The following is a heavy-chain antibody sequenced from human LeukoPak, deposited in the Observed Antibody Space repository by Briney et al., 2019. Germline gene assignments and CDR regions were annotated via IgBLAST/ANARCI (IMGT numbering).Heavy chain of an antibody. CDR1: GGSFSGYY. CDR2: INHSGST. J-gene: IGHJ4*02. Sequence: PSETLSLTCAVYGGSFSGYYWSWIRQPPGKGLEWIGEINHSGSTNYNPSLKSRVTISVDTSKNQFSLKLSSVTAADTAVYYCARDVGYSSSSGAFDDWGQGTLVTVSS. V-gene: IGHV4-34*01. D-gene: IGHD6-6*01. CDR3: ARDVGYSSSSGAFDD.